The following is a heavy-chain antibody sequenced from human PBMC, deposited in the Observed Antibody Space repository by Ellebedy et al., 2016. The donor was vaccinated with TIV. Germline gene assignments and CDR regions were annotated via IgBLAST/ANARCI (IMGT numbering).Heavy chain of an antibody. CDR2: IYYNGNT. D-gene: IGHD3-16*01. CDR1: GGSISSYY. J-gene: IGHJ6*02. V-gene: IGHV4-59*01. Sequence: SETLSLTXTVSGGSISSYYWSWIRQPPGKGLECIGYIYYNGNTNYNPSLKSRVTISVDTSKNQFSLKLSSVTAADTAVYYCASYTADYYYYGLDVWGQGTMVTVSS. CDR3: ASYTADYYYYGLDV.